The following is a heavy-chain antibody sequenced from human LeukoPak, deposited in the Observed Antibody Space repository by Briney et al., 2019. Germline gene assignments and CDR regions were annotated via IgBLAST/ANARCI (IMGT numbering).Heavy chain of an antibody. V-gene: IGHV4-59*01. Sequence: SETLSLTCTVSGGSTSDYYWTWIRQPPGKGLEWIGYVDHTGSTNFNPSLNGRVSISRDTTKNLFSLRLRSVTAADTAVYFCARGRVSSSTWYSTYYYYFYMDVWGKGTTVTVSS. CDR3: ARGRVSSSTWYSTYYYYFYMDV. J-gene: IGHJ6*03. CDR2: VDHTGST. CDR1: GGSTSDYY. D-gene: IGHD1-1*01.